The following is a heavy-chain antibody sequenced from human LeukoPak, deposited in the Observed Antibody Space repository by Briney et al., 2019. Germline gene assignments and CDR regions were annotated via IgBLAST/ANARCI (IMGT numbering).Heavy chain of an antibody. CDR3: ARHDWTTVTNLDY. CDR1: GGSFSDYY. CDR2: INHSGST. D-gene: IGHD4-17*01. J-gene: IGHJ4*02. Sequence: SETLSLTCAVYGGSFSDYYWSWIRQPPGKGLEWIGEINHSGSTNYNPSLKSRVTISVDTSKNQFSLKLSSVTAADTAVYYCARHDWTTVTNLDYWGQGTLVTVSS. V-gene: IGHV4-34*01.